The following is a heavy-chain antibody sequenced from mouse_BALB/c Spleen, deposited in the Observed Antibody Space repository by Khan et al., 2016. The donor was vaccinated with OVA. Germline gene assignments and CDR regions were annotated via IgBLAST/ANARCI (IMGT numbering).Heavy chain of an antibody. CDR3: ARDGSRYNYAMDY. CDR2: INYSGST. CDR1: GYSITSDYA. V-gene: IGHV3-2*02. Sequence: EVKLLESGPGLMNPSQSLSLTCTVTGYSITSDYAWNWIRQFPGNKLEWMGYINYSGSTNYNPALKSRISITRDTSKNQFFLQLNSVTTEDTATYYCARDGSRYNYAMDYWGQGTSVTVSS. J-gene: IGHJ4*01. D-gene: IGHD2-3*01.